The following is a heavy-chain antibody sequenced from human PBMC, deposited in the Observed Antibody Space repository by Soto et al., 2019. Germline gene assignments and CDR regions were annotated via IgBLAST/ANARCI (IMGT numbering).Heavy chain of an antibody. CDR2: ISYDGSNK. CDR1: GFTFSSYG. Sequence: QVQLVESGGGVVQPGRSLRLSCAASGFTFSSYGMHWVRQAPGKGLEWVAVISYDGSNKYYADSVKGRFTISRDNSKNTLYLQMNSLRAEYTAVYYCAKDRKASKFSDFWSGYYTNDWFDPWGQGTLVTVSS. J-gene: IGHJ5*02. V-gene: IGHV3-30*18. D-gene: IGHD3-3*01. CDR3: AKDRKASKFSDFWSGYYTNDWFDP.